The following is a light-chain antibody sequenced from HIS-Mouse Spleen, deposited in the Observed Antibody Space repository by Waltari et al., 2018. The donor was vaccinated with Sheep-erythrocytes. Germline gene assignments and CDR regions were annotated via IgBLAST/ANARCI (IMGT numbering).Light chain of an antibody. V-gene: IGLV3-1*01. J-gene: IGLJ3*02. Sequence: SYELTQPPSVSVSPGQTASIPCSGDKLGDKYACWYQQKPGQSPVLVIYQDSKRPSGIPERFSGSNSGHTATLTISGTQAMDEADYYCQAWDSSTAWVFGGGTKLTVL. CDR2: QDS. CDR3: QAWDSSTAWV. CDR1: KLGDKY.